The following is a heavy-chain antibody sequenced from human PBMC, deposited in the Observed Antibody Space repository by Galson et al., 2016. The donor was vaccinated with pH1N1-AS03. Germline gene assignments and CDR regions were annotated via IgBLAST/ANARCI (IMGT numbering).Heavy chain of an antibody. Sequence: SLRLSCAASGFGITDYWMHWIRQPPGGGLVWVSRLNNDGRFTTYADSVKGRFTISRDIARNTVYLQVNNLRPDDPAMYYCARDTKMGPVDWGQGAMVTVSS. D-gene: IGHD5-24*01. J-gene: IGHJ3*01. CDR2: LNNDGRFT. V-gene: IGHV3-74*01. CDR3: ARDTKMGPVD. CDR1: GFGITDYW.